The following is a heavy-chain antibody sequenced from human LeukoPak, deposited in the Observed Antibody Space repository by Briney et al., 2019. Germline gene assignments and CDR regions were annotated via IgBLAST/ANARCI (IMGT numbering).Heavy chain of an antibody. V-gene: IGHV3-9*01. CDR2: ISWNSGSI. CDR1: GFTFDDYA. CDR3: AKDPRVGCSSTSCYSVVY. J-gene: IGHJ4*02. Sequence: HPGGSLRLSCAASGFTFDDYAMHWVRQAPGKGLEWVSGISWNSGSIGYADSVKGRFTISRDNAKNSLYLQMNSLRAEDTAVYYCAKDPRVGCSSTSCYSVVYWGQGTLVTVSS. D-gene: IGHD2-2*01.